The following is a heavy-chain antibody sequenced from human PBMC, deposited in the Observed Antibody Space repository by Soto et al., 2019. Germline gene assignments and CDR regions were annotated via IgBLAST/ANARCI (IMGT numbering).Heavy chain of an antibody. CDR1: GFTFSDYY. CDR2: ISSNSSYT. CDR3: ARRYFDWFSIVRVYYGMDV. V-gene: IGHV3-11*06. Sequence: GGALRLSCAASGFTFSDYYMSWIRQAPEKGLEWVSYISSNSSYTNYADYVKGRFTISRDNAKNSLYLQMNSLRAEDMAVYYCARRYFDWFSIVRVYYGMDVWGQGTTVTVSS. D-gene: IGHD3-9*01. J-gene: IGHJ6*02.